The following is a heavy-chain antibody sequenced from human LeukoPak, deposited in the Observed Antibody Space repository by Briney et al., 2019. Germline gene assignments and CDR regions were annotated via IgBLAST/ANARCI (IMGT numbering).Heavy chain of an antibody. V-gene: IGHV1-69*06. CDR2: IIPIFGTA. CDR3: ASSSQYYYGSGSAIFDY. Sequence: ASVKVSCKASGGTLSSYAISWVRQAPGQGLEWMGGIIPIFGTASYAQKFQGRVTITADKSTSTAYMELSSLRSEDTAVYYCASSSQYYYGSGSAIFDYWGQGTLVTVSS. CDR1: GGTLSSYA. J-gene: IGHJ4*02. D-gene: IGHD3-10*01.